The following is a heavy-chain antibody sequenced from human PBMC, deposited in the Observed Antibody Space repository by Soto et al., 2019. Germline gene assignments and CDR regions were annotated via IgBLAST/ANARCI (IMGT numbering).Heavy chain of an antibody. Sequence: QVQLQESGPGLVKPSQTLSLTCTVSGGSISSGGYYWSWIRQHPGKGLECIGYIYYSGSTYYNPSLKSRVTISVDTSKNQFSLKLSSVTAADTAVYYCARGSPYGDYVGYYFDYWGQGTLVTVSS. V-gene: IGHV4-31*03. CDR2: IYYSGST. CDR1: GGSISSGGYY. J-gene: IGHJ4*02. CDR3: ARGSPYGDYVGYYFDY. D-gene: IGHD4-17*01.